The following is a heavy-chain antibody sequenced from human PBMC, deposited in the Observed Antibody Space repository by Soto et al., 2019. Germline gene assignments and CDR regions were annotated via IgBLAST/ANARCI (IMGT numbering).Heavy chain of an antibody. CDR3: AREGMVAEPGPRYNWFDP. CDR2: IKQDVSEK. Sequence: PGGSLRLSCAASGFTFSSYWMSWVRQAPGKGLEWVANIKQDVSEKYYVDSVKGRFTISRDNAKNSLYLQMNSLRAEDTAVYYCAREGMVAEPGPRYNWFDPWGQGTMVTVSS. V-gene: IGHV3-7*01. CDR1: GFTFSSYW. D-gene: IGHD2-15*01. J-gene: IGHJ5*02.